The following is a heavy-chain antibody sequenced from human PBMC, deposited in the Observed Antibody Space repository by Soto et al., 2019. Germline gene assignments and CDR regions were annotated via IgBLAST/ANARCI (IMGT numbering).Heavy chain of an antibody. Sequence: QLLESGGMLLQPGGSLRLSCAASGFIFSHYAMSWFRQAPGKGLEWVSSIGGGGDDTNYADSVKGRFTISRDNSKNTLFLQMNSLRVEDTAVYYCAKDAVPRNDLWDYFEFGGQGTLVTVSS. CDR1: GFIFSHYA. V-gene: IGHV3-23*01. CDR3: AKDAVPRNDLWDYFEF. D-gene: IGHD1-1*01. J-gene: IGHJ4*02. CDR2: IGGGGDDT.